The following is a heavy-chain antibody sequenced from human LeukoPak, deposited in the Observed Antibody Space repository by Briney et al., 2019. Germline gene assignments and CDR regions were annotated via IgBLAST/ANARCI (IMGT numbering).Heavy chain of an antibody. D-gene: IGHD3-3*01. CDR1: GYSISSGYY. V-gene: IGHV4-38-2*01. CDR2: IYHSGST. CDR3: ARHKSSEWGAGDFDY. J-gene: IGHJ4*02. Sequence: SETLSLTCAVSGYSISSGYYWGWIRQPPGKGLEWIGSIYHSGSTYYNPSLKSRVTISVDTSKNQFSLKLSSVTAADTAVYYCARHKSSEWGAGDFDYWGQRTLVTVSS.